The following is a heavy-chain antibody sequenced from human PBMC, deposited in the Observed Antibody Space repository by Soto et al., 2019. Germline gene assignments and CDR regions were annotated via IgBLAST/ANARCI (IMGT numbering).Heavy chain of an antibody. D-gene: IGHD1-26*01. CDR1: GGSISSGGYY. CDR2: IYYSGST. V-gene: IGHV4-31*03. CDR3: AREFDGAFDY. J-gene: IGHJ4*02. Sequence: SETLSLTCTVSGGSISSGGYYWSWIRQHPGKGLEWIGYIYYSGSTYYNPSLKSRVTISVDTSKNQFSLKLSSVTAADTAVYYCAREFDGAFDYWGQGNLVTVSS.